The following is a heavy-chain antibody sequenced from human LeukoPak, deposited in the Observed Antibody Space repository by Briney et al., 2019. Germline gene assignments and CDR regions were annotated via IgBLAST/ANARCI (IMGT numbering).Heavy chain of an antibody. D-gene: IGHD3-10*01. CDR1: GFTFSSYE. CDR3: AKAGPGFGFDY. V-gene: IGHV3-48*03. J-gene: IGHJ4*02. Sequence: GGSLRLSCAASGFTFSSYEMSWVRQAPGKGLEWVSDISSSGGTIDYADSVKGRCSISRDNAKNSLYLHMNSLRAEDTAVYYCAKAGPGFGFDYWGQGTLVTVSS. CDR2: ISSSGGTI.